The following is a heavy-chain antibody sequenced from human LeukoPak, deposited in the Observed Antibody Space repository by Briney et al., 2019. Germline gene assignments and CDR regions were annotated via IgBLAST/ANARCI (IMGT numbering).Heavy chain of an antibody. Sequence: GASVKVSCKASGYTFTSYDINWVRQAPGQGLEWMGWINPDNGGTNYAQKFQGRVTMTRDASIRTVYMDLSRLRSDDTAVFYCTREARVGNWFDPWGQGTQVTVSS. J-gene: IGHJ5*02. D-gene: IGHD2-2*01. CDR2: INPDNGGT. CDR1: GYTFTSYD. CDR3: TREARVGNWFDP. V-gene: IGHV1-2*02.